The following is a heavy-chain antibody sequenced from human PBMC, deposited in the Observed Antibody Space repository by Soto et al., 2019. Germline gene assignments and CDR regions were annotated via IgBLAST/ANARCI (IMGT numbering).Heavy chain of an antibody. CDR2: GYYSEST. J-gene: IGHJ5*02. V-gene: IGHV4-39*01. D-gene: IGHD1-1*01. CDR1: GVSIRSSTYH. Sequence: PSETLSLTCPVSGVSIRSSTYHWGWMRQPPGRGLEWIGSGYYSESTYDNPCLKSRGAVSLDTSKIQVSLKVTYDTAADPAVYYCARHRIWKVDAWGQGTLVTVSS. CDR3: ARHRIWKVDA.